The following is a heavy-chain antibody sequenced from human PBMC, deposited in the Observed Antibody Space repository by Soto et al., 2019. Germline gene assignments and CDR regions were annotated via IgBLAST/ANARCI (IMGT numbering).Heavy chain of an antibody. J-gene: IGHJ5*02. Sequence: GGSLRLSCAASGFTFSSYWMSWVRQAPGKGLEWVANIKQDGSEKYYVDSVKGRFTISRDNAKNSLYLQMNSLRAEDTAVYYCARDRGYDFWSGYFEKENWFDPWGQGTLVTVSS. V-gene: IGHV3-7*01. D-gene: IGHD3-3*01. CDR1: GFTFSSYW. CDR3: ARDRGYDFWSGYFEKENWFDP. CDR2: IKQDGSEK.